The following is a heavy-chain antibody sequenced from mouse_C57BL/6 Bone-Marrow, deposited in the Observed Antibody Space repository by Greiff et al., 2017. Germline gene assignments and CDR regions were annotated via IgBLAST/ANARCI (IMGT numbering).Heavy chain of an antibody. CDR1: GYTFTSYW. Sequence: VQLQQPGAELVKPGASVKLSCKASGYTFTSYWMHWVKQRPGQGLEWIGMIHPNSGSTNYNEKFKSKATLTVDKSSSTAYMQLSSLTSEDSAVYYCAREGLYGSSYGYAMDYWGQGTSVTVPS. CDR2: IHPNSGST. V-gene: IGHV1-64*01. J-gene: IGHJ4*01. D-gene: IGHD1-1*01. CDR3: AREGLYGSSYGYAMDY.